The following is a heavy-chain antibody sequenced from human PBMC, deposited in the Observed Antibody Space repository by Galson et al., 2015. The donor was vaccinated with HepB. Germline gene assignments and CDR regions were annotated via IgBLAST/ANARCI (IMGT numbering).Heavy chain of an antibody. CDR3: ARGALLWFRELFIRYFDY. V-gene: IGHV3-21*01. Sequence: SLRLSCAASGFTFSSYSMNWVRQAPGKGLEWVSSISSSSSYIYYADSVKGRFTISRDNAKNSLYLQMNSLRAEDTAVYYCARGALLWFRELFIRYFDYWGQGTLVTVSS. J-gene: IGHJ4*02. CDR1: GFTFSSYS. CDR2: ISSSSSYI. D-gene: IGHD3-10*01.